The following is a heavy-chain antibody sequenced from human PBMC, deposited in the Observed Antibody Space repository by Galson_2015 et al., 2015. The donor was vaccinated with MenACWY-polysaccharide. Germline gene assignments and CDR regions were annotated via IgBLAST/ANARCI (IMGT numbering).Heavy chain of an antibody. CDR1: GGTFSSYA. CDR3: ARGRWELHFDLLDY. D-gene: IGHD1-26*01. CDR2: IIPIFGTA. J-gene: IGHJ4*02. V-gene: IGHV1-69*13. Sequence: SVKVSCKASGGTFSSYAISWVRQAPGQGLEWMGGIIPIFGTANYAQKFQGRVTITADESTSTAYMELSSVTAADTAVYYCARGRWELHFDLLDYWGQGTLVTVSS.